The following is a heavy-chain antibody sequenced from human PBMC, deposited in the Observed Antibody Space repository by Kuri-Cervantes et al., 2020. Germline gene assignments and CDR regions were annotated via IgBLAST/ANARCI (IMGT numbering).Heavy chain of an antibody. J-gene: IGHJ4*02. V-gene: IGHV3-23*01. D-gene: IGHD4-17*01. CDR2: ISGSGGST. CDR1: GFTFSSYA. CDR3: AKGYGDYDY. Sequence: GESLKISCAASGFTFSSYAMSWVRQAPGKGLEWVSAISGSGGSTYYADSVKGRFTIFRDNSKNTLYLQMNSLRAEDTAVYYCAKGYGDYDYWGQGTLVTVSS.